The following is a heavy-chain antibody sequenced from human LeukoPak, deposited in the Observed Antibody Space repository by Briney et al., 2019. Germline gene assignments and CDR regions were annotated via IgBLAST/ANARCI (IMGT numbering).Heavy chain of an antibody. V-gene: IGHV3-23*01. CDR3: AKGRVTTSSYYYYMDV. J-gene: IGHJ6*03. CDR2: ISGSGGST. CDR1: GFTFSSYA. Sequence: GSLRLSCAASGFTFSSYAMSWVRQAPGQGLEWVSAISGSGGSTYYADSVKGRFTISRDNSKNTLYLQMNSLRAEDTAVYYCAKGRVTTSSYYYYMDVWGKGTTVTVSS. D-gene: IGHD4-17*01.